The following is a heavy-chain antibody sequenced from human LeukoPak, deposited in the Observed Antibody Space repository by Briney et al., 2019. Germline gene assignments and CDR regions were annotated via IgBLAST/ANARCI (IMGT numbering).Heavy chain of an antibody. CDR1: GFTFSSYG. Sequence: GGTLRLSCAASGFTFSSYGMTWVRQAPGKGLEWVSAISRSGVTTYYADSVKGRFTISRDNAKNSLYLQMKSLRAEDTAVYYCARGKTSQNIVTRKTYNWFDPWGQGTLVTVSS. CDR3: ARGKTSQNIVTRKTYNWFDP. J-gene: IGHJ5*02. D-gene: IGHD2/OR15-2a*01. CDR2: ISRSGVTT. V-gene: IGHV3-21*01.